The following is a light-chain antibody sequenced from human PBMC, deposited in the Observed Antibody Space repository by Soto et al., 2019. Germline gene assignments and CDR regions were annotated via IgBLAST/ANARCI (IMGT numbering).Light chain of an antibody. Sequence: QSVLTQPASVSGSPGQSITISCTGTSSDVGSYNLVSWYQHHPGKAAKFIIYEDNKRPSGVSNRFSGSKSGNTASLTISGLQAEDEADYYCCAFVRSNALLFGGGTKLTVL. CDR3: CAFVRSNALL. CDR1: SSDVGSYNL. CDR2: EDN. J-gene: IGLJ2*01. V-gene: IGLV2-23*01.